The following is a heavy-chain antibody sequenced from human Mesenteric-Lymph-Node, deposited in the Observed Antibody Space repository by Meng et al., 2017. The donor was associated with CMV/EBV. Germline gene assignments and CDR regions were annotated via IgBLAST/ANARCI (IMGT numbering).Heavy chain of an antibody. Sequence: GESLKISCAASGFIFSNYGMHWVRQAPGRGLEWVAFIRYDGSNKNYADSVKGRFTISRDSSKNTLYLQMNSLRAEDTAVYYCARASRPDYGMDVWGQGTTVTVSS. J-gene: IGHJ6*02. D-gene: IGHD6-6*01. CDR1: GFIFSNYG. V-gene: IGHV3-30*02. CDR2: IRYDGSNK. CDR3: ARASRPDYGMDV.